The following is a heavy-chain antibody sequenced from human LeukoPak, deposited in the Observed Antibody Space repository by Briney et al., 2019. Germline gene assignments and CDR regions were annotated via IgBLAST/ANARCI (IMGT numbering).Heavy chain of an antibody. D-gene: IGHD6-13*01. J-gene: IGHJ4*02. CDR3: ARDLNPLAAQTPLGY. CDR2: INPSGGST. CDR1: GYTFTSYY. V-gene: IGHV1-46*01. Sequence: ASVKGSCKASGYTFTSYYMHWVRQAPGQGLEWMGIINPSGGSTSYAQKFQGRVTMTRDTSTSTVYMELSSLRSEDTAVYYCARDLNPLAAQTPLGYWGQGTLVTVSS.